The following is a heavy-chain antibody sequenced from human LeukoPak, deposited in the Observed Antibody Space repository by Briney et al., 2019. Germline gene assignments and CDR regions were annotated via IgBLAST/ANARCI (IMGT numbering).Heavy chain of an antibody. J-gene: IGHJ3*02. Sequence: AGGSLRLSCAASGFTFSSYAMHWVRQAPGKGLEWVAVISYDGSNKYYADSVKGRFTISRDNSKNTLYLQMNSLRAEDTAVYYCAKASPDCSSTSCYNPDAFDIWGQGTMVTVSS. CDR1: GFTFSSYA. V-gene: IGHV3-30-3*01. D-gene: IGHD2-2*02. CDR2: ISYDGSNK. CDR3: AKASPDCSSTSCYNPDAFDI.